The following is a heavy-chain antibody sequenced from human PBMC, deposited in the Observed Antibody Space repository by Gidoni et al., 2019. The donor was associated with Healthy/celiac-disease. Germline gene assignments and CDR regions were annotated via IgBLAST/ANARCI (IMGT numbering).Heavy chain of an antibody. Sequence: QVQLVESGGGVVQPGRSLRLSCAASGFPFSSYGMHWVRQAPGKGLEWVAVISYDGSNKYYADSVKGRFTISRDNSKNTLYLQMNSLRAEDTAVYYCAKDQWRYSSWGYFDYWGQGTLVTVSS. CDR2: ISYDGSNK. J-gene: IGHJ4*02. D-gene: IGHD5-18*01. CDR1: GFPFSSYG. CDR3: AKDQWRYSSWGYFDY. V-gene: IGHV3-30*18.